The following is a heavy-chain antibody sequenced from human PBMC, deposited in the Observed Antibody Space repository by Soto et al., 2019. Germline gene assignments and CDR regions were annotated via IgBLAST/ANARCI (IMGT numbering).Heavy chain of an antibody. CDR3: VKDNTDRGDNRGWYGWAD. CDR1: GFDFSRYA. V-gene: IGHV3-23*01. Sequence: EVVLLESGGDLVAPGGSLRLSCAASGFDFSRYAMSWVRQAPGKGLEWVSSINGRGETTYYADPEQGRVIISKDMSKNTLFLQMNGLRAEDTALYFCVKDNTDRGDNRGWYGWADWGQGTLVTVSS. CDR2: INGRGETT. D-gene: IGHD6-19*01. J-gene: IGHJ4*02.